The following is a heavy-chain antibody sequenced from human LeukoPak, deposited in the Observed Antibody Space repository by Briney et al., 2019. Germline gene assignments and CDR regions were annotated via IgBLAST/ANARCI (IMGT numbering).Heavy chain of an antibody. CDR2: ISYNGRNN. V-gene: IGHV3-30*18. J-gene: IGHJ4*02. D-gene: IGHD3-16*01. Sequence: GGSLRLSCAASGFTFYSYGMHWVRQAPGKGLEWVALISYNGRNNYYADSVKGRFTITRDNSKNTLYLQVSSLRTEDTAVYFWAKDNRGYFDFWGQGTLVTVSS. CDR3: AKDNRGYFDF. CDR1: GFTFYSYG.